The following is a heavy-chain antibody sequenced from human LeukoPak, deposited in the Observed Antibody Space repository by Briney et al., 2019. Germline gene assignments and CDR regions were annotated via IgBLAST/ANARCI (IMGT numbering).Heavy chain of an antibody. CDR2: IYYSGST. J-gene: IGHJ6*03. Sequence: SETLSLTCTVSGGSISSYYWSWIRQPPGKGLEWTGYIYYSGSTNYNPSLKGRVTISVDTSKNQFSLKLSSVTAADTAVYYCARDRAVREPVDYYMDVWGKGTTVTVSS. V-gene: IGHV4-59*01. D-gene: IGHD3-10*01. CDR1: GGSISSYY. CDR3: ARDRAVREPVDYYMDV.